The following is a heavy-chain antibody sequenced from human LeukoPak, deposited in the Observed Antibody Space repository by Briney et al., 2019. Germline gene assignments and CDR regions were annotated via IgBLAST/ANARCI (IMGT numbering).Heavy chain of an antibody. CDR1: GFTVITNY. CDR3: ARGPGGYYNY. V-gene: IGHV3-53*01. D-gene: IGHD3-22*01. Sequence: GGSLRLSCAASGFTVITNYMAWVRQAPGKGLEWVSVIYTGGATYYADSVKGRFTISRDNSKNALYLQMNGLRAEDTAVYYCARGPGGYYNYWGQGTLVTVSS. CDR2: IYTGGAT. J-gene: IGHJ4*02.